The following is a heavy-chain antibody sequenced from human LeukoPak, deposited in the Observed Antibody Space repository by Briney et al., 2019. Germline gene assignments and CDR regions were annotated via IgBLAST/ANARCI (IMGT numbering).Heavy chain of an antibody. D-gene: IGHD3-10*01. CDR3: ARDPSPYYGSGSYYNAHFYFDY. V-gene: IGHV3-74*01. J-gene: IGHJ4*02. CDR1: GFTFSSHW. CDR2: VDSDGGST. Sequence: GGSLRLSCAASGFTFSSHWMHWVRQAPGKGLVWVSRVDSDGGSTTYADSVKGRFTISRDNPKNTLYLQMKSLRAEDTAVYYCARDPSPYYGSGSYYNAHFYFDYWGQGTLVTVSS.